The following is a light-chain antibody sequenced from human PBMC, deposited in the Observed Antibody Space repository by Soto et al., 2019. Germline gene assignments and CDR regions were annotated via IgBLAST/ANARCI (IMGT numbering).Light chain of an antibody. CDR3: QQDYKLPPT. CDR2: AAS. V-gene: IGKV3D-7*01. Sequence: EIVLTQSPGTLSLSPGEGATLSCRASQSVSSSYLAWYQQKPGQAPSLLIYAASTRATDIPARFSGSGSGTDFTLTISSLQPEDFAVYYCQQDYKLPPTFGQGTKVDI. CDR1: QSVSSSY. J-gene: IGKJ1*01.